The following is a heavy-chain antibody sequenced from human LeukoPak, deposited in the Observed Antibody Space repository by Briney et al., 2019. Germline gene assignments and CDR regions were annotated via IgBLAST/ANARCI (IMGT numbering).Heavy chain of an antibody. V-gene: IGHV4-4*09. J-gene: IGHJ3*02. D-gene: IGHD2-2*01. Sequence: KPSETLSLTCTVSGSISSYYWSWIRQPPGKGPEWIGYIYTSGSTNYNPSLKSRVTISVDTSKNQFYLDLSSVTAADTAVYYCARQKCTSTSCLTKNAFDIWGQGTMVTVSS. CDR1: GSISSYY. CDR2: IYTSGST. CDR3: ARQKCTSTSCLTKNAFDI.